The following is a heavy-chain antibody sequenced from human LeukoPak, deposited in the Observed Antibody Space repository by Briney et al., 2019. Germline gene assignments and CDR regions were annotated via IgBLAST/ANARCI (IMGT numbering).Heavy chain of an antibody. Sequence: KPSETLSLTCTVSGGSISSYYWSWIRQPPGKGLEWIGYIYYSGSTNYNPSLKSRVTISVDTSKNQFSLKLSSVTAADTAVYYCTYDSSGWSSDAFDIWGQGTMVTVSS. V-gene: IGHV4-59*01. J-gene: IGHJ3*02. CDR3: TYDSSGWSSDAFDI. CDR1: GGSISSYY. CDR2: IYYSGST. D-gene: IGHD6-19*01.